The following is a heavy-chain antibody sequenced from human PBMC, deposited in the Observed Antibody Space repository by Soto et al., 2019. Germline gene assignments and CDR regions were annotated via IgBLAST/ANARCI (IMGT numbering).Heavy chain of an antibody. CDR3: ARDGDSSSPFDI. CDR1: GYTFTGNY. J-gene: IGHJ3*02. CDR2: INPNSGGT. D-gene: IGHD6-6*01. V-gene: IGHV1-2*02. Sequence: VQLVQSGAEVKKPGASVKVSCKASGYTFTGNYMHWVRQAPGQGLEWMGWINPNSGGTNYAQKFQGRVTVTRDTSIITAYMELSRLRSDDTAVYYFARDGDSSSPFDIWGQGTMVTVSS.